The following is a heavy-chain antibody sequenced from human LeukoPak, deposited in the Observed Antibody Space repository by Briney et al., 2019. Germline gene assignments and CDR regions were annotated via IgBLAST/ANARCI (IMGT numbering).Heavy chain of an antibody. CDR3: ACGIVGAVDY. J-gene: IGHJ4*02. D-gene: IGHD1-26*01. V-gene: IGHV3-7*01. CDR2: IKQDGSEK. Sequence: PGGSLRLSCAAYGFTFSSYGMHWVRQAPGKGLEWVANIKQDGSEKYYVDSVKGRFTISRDNAKNSLYLQMNSLRAEDTAVYYCACGIVGAVDYWGQGTLVTVSS. CDR1: GFTFSSYG.